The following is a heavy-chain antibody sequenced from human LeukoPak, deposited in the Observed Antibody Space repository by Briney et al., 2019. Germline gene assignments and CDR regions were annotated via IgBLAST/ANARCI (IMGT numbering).Heavy chain of an antibody. Sequence: SETLSLTCAVYGGSFCGFYWSWIRQPPGKGLEWIGEINHSGSTNYNQSLKSRVTISVDTSKKQFSLKLSSVTAADTAVYYRARGGVLRYFDWLLFHWFDPWGQGTLVTVSS. CDR1: GGSFCGFY. D-gene: IGHD3-9*01. J-gene: IGHJ5*02. CDR3: ARGGVLRYFDWLLFHWFDP. V-gene: IGHV4-34*01. CDR2: INHSGST.